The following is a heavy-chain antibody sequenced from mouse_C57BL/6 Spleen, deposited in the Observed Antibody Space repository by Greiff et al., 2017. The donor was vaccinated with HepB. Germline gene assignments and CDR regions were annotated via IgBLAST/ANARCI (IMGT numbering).Heavy chain of an antibody. D-gene: IGHD2-1*01. Sequence: VQLQQSGAELAKPGASVKLSCKASGYTFTSYWMHWVKQRPGQGLEWIGYINPSSGYTKYNQKFKDKATLTADKSSSTAYMQLSSLTYGDSAVYYCARCNYVSYYAMDYWGQGTSVTVSS. CDR2: INPSSGYT. V-gene: IGHV1-7*01. CDR3: ARCNYVSYYAMDY. J-gene: IGHJ4*01. CDR1: GYTFTSYW.